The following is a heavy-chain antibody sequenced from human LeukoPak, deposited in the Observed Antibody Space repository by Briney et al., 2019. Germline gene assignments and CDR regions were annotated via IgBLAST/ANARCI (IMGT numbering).Heavy chain of an antibody. J-gene: IGHJ5*02. D-gene: IGHD3-16*02. CDR3: ASITFGGVIAPGSPVNP. V-gene: IGHV3-20*04. CDR2: INWNGGST. Sequence: GGSLRLSCAASGFTFEDYGMCWVRQAPGKGLEWVSGINWNGGSTGYADSVKGRFTISRDNAKNSLYLQMNSLRAEDTAVYYCASITFGGVIAPGSPVNPWGQGTLVTVSS. CDR1: GFTFEDYG.